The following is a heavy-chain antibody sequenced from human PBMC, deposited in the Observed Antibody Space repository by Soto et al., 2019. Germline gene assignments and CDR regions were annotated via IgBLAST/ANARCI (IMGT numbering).Heavy chain of an antibody. V-gene: IGHV3-73*02. CDR2: IRNKANSYAT. CDR1: GIIFSGSD. D-gene: IGHD6-19*01. J-gene: IGHJ6*02. Sequence: EGQVVESGGGLVQPGGTLKLSCAAPGIIFSGSDMHWVRQASGKGLEWVGRIRNKANSYATTYAASVKGRFTISRDDSKNTAYLQMNSLKTEDTAVYYCTCSSGQNYYHYGMYVWGQMTTVTVSS. CDR3: TCSSGQNYYHYGMYV.